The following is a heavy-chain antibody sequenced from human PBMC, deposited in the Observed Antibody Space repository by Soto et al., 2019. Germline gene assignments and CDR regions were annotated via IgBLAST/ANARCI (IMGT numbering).Heavy chain of an antibody. CDR1: GFTFSGYA. CDR2: ISGSGGST. Sequence: GGSLRLSCAASGFTFSGYALSCVRQAPGKGLEWFSAISGSGGSTYYADSVKGRFTISRDHSKNTLYLQMNSLRAEDTAVYYCAKDPRNAFDIWGQGTMVTVSS. J-gene: IGHJ3*02. CDR3: AKDPRNAFDI. V-gene: IGHV3-23*01.